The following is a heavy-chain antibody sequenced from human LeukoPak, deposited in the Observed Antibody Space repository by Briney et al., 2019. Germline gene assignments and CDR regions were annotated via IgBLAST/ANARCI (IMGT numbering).Heavy chain of an antibody. CDR2: IHYSGST. D-gene: IGHD3-3*01. CDR1: GGSISSYY. CDR3: ARHGPLYDIWSAQFYFDY. J-gene: IGHJ4*02. Sequence: PSETLSLTCTVSGGSISSYYWSWIRQPPGKGLEWIGYIHYSGSTNYNPSPKSRLNISVDTSTSQFSLTLSSVPAADTALYYCARHGPLYDIWSAQFYFDYWGQGTLVAVSS. V-gene: IGHV4-59*08.